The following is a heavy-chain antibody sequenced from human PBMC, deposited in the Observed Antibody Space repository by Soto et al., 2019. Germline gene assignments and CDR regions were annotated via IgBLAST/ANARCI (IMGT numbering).Heavy chain of an antibody. V-gene: IGHV1-46*01. J-gene: IGHJ6*02. CDR3: ARAGGGYCSGGSCYYYYGMDV. D-gene: IGHD2-15*01. Sequence: ASVKVSCKASGYTFTSYYMHWVRQAPGQGLEWMGIINPSGGSTSYAQKFQGRATITRDTSASTAYMELSSLRSEDTAVYYCARAGGGYCSGGSCYYYYGMDVWGQGTTVTVSS. CDR1: GYTFTSYY. CDR2: INPSGGST.